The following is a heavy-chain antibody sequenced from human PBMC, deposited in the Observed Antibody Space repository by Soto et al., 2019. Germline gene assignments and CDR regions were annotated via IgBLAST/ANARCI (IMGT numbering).Heavy chain of an antibody. Sequence: QVQLQESGPGLVKPSETLSLTCTVSGGSISSYYWSWIRQPPGKGLECIGYIYYSGSTNYNPSLKSRVTVSVDPSKNQFSLKLSSVTAADTAVYYCARVYSSGWYFDLWGRGTLVTVSS. J-gene: IGHJ2*01. V-gene: IGHV4-59*01. D-gene: IGHD6-19*01. CDR3: ARVYSSGWYFDL. CDR1: GGSISSYY. CDR2: IYYSGST.